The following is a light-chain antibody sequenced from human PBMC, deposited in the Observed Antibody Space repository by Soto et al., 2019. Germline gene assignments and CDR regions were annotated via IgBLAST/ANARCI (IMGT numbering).Light chain of an antibody. J-gene: IGKJ2*01. CDR3: QDYGGSPPYT. CDR2: ETS. V-gene: IGKV3-20*01. CDR1: QTFTSGH. Sequence: TVLSQSPGTLSVSPGERVTLSCRGSQTFTSGHLAWYQQRPGQAPRLLIYETSTRAAGIPDRFSASASGTDFTLTVSRLEPEDFAIYYCQDYGGSPPYTFGQGTKVDIK.